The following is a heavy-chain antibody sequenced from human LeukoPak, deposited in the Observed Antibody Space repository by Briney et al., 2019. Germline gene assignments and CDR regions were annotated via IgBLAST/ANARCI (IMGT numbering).Heavy chain of an antibody. Sequence: GGSLRLSCAASGINVSSNYMTWIRQAPGKGLEWVSLIYGGDAAYYAESVRGRFMISRNNLKDTLFLQMNSLRVEDTAVYYCVTSTGQQFIPYDYWGQGTHVTVSS. V-gene: IGHV3-66*02. CDR1: GINVSSNY. CDR2: IYGGDAA. J-gene: IGHJ4*02. CDR3: VTSTGQQFIPYDY. D-gene: IGHD6-13*01.